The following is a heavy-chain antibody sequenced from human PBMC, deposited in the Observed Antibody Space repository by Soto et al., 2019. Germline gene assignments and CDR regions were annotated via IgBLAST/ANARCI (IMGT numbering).Heavy chain of an antibody. CDR3: ARWGRTWGYSSGYRPFDY. CDR2: INPNSGGT. J-gene: IGHJ4*02. V-gene: IGHV1-2*02. Sequence: ASVKVSCKASGYTFTGYYMHWVRQAPGQGLEWMGWINPNSGGTNYAQKFQGRVTMTRDTSISTAYMELSRLRSDDTAVYYCARWGRTWGYSSGYRPFDYWGQGTLVTVSS. CDR1: GYTFTGYY. D-gene: IGHD3-22*01.